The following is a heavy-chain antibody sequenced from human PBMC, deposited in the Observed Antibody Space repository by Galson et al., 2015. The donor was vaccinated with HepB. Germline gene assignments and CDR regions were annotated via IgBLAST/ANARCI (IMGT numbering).Heavy chain of an antibody. D-gene: IGHD6-19*01. J-gene: IGHJ4*02. CDR1: GFTFSSYG. Sequence: SLRLSCAASGFTFSSYGMHWVRQAPGKGLEWVAVIWHDGSNKYHADSVKGRFTISRDNSKNTLYLQMNSLRAEDTAVYFCAREIAVAGTLARQTIDYWGQGTLVTVSS. V-gene: IGHV3-33*08. CDR2: IWHDGSNK. CDR3: AREIAVAGTLARQTIDY.